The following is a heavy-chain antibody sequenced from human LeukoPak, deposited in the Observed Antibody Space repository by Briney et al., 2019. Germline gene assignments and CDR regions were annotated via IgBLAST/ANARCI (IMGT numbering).Heavy chain of an antibody. Sequence: GGSLRLSCAASGFAFSSYAMSWVRQAPGKGLEWVSAISGSGGSTYYADYVKGRFTISRDNSKNTLYLQMNSLRAEDTAVYYCATTVTTLYYFDYWGQGTLVTVSS. CDR3: ATTVTTLYYFDY. V-gene: IGHV3-23*01. D-gene: IGHD4-17*01. J-gene: IGHJ4*02. CDR2: ISGSGGST. CDR1: GFAFSSYA.